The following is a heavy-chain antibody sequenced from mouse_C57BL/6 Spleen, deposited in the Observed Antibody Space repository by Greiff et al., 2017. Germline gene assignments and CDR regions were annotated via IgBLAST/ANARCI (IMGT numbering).Heavy chain of an antibody. Sequence: QVQLQQPGAELVKPGASVKISCKASGYTFTDYYINWVKQRPGRGLEWIGKIGPGSGGTNYNEKFKSKATLTADKPSSTASMQLSSLTSAEAAVDFCARAAIRYYAMDYWGQGTSVTVSS. CDR3: ARAAIRYYAMDY. CDR1: GYTFTDYY. J-gene: IGHJ4*01. V-gene: IGHV1-77*01. CDR2: IGPGSGGT.